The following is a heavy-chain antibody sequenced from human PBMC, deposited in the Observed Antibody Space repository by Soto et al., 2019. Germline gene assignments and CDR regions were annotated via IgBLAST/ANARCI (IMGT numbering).Heavy chain of an antibody. D-gene: IGHD2-15*01. CDR3: ASDLPSVSGSPGGWFDP. Sequence: EVQLVESGGGLVQPGGSLRLSCAASGFTFSRYWMSWFRQSPGKGLEWVANIRQDGSEKSYVDSVKGRFTISRDKAKHSLYLQMDSLTAEDTAVYFCASDLPSVSGSPGGWFDPWGQGTLITVSS. V-gene: IGHV3-7*01. J-gene: IGHJ5*02. CDR1: GFTFSRYW. CDR2: IRQDGSEK.